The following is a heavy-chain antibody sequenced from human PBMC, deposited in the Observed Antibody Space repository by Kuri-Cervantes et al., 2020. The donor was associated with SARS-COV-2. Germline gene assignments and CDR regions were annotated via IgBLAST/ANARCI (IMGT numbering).Heavy chain of an antibody. CDR1: GFLPSASA. V-gene: IGHV3-73*01. J-gene: IGHJ4*02. CDR2: VRGKANNYAT. CDR3: TTLIDY. Sequence: GGSLRLSCKVSGFLPSASAIHWVRQASGKGLEWVGRVRGKANNYATAYAASVKGRFTISRDDSKNMAYLQMNSLKTEDTAVYYCTTLIDYWGQGALVTVSS.